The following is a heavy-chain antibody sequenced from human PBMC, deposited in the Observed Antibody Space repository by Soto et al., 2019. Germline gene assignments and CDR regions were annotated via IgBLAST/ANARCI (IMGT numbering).Heavy chain of an antibody. Sequence: GGSLRLSCAASGFTFDDYTMHWVRQAPGKGLEWVSLISWDGGSTYYADSVKGRFTISRDNSKNSLYLQMNSLRTEDTALYYCAKDIGGSYPYYYYGMDVWGQGTTVTVSS. CDR3: AKDIGGSYPYYYYGMDV. D-gene: IGHD1-26*01. CDR2: ISWDGGST. V-gene: IGHV3-43*01. J-gene: IGHJ6*02. CDR1: GFTFDDYT.